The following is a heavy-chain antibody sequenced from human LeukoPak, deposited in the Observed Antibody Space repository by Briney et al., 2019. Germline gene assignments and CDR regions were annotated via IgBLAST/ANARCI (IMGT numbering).Heavy chain of an antibody. J-gene: IGHJ4*02. D-gene: IGHD3-10*01. CDR1: GGSFSGYY. Sequence: SETLSLTCAVYGGSFSGYYWSRIRQPPGKGLEWIGEINHSGSTNYNPSLRSRVTISVDTSKNQFSLKLSSVTAADTAVCYCARGQWFGESPPFDYWGQGTLVTVSS. CDR2: INHSGST. CDR3: ARGQWFGESPPFDY. V-gene: IGHV4-34*01.